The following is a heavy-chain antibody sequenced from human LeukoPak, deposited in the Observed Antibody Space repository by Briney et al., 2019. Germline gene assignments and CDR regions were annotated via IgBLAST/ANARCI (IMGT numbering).Heavy chain of an antibody. D-gene: IGHD6-19*01. Sequence: ASVKVSCKASGYTFTSYVMHWVRQAPGQRLEWMGWINAGNGNTKYSQKFQGRVTITRDTSASTAYMELSSLRSEDTAVYYCARPLYSSGWSYFDYWGQGTLVTVSS. J-gene: IGHJ4*02. CDR1: GYTFTSYV. CDR2: INAGNGNT. V-gene: IGHV1-3*01. CDR3: ARPLYSSGWSYFDY.